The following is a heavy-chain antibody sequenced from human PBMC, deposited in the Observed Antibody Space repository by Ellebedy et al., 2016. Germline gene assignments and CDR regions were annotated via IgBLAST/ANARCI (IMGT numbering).Heavy chain of an antibody. Sequence: GESLKISCAVSGFTFSMSWMSWVRQAPGKGLEWVANIKRDGSDKYYVDSVKGRFTISRDNAKDSLFLQMNSLRAEDTAVYYCERDRAIATLADPYFDSWGQGTLVTVSS. J-gene: IGHJ4*02. CDR2: IKRDGSDK. V-gene: IGHV3-7*03. CDR3: ERDRAIATLADPYFDS. D-gene: IGHD6-13*01. CDR1: GFTFSMSW.